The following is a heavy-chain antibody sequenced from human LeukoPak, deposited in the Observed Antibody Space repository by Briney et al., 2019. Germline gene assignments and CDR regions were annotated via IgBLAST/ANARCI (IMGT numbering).Heavy chain of an antibody. V-gene: IGHV5-51*01. D-gene: IGHD6-13*01. Sequence: KHGESLKISCKGSGYSFTSYWIGWVRQMPGKGLEWMGIIYPGDSDTRYSPSFQGQVTISADKSISTAYLQWSSLKASDTAMYYCASRYGSSWPLYYFDYWGQGTLVTVSS. CDR2: IYPGDSDT. CDR3: ASRYGSSWPLYYFDY. CDR1: GYSFTSYW. J-gene: IGHJ4*02.